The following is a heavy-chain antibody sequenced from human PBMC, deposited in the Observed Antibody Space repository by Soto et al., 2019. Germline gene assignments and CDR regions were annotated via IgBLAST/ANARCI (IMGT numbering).Heavy chain of an antibody. D-gene: IGHD5-18*01. CDR1: GGSFSGFY. CDR3: ARVLIAGVTTD. V-gene: IGHV4-34*01. J-gene: IGHJ4*02. CDR2: SNHVGST. Sequence: QVQLQQWGAGLLKPSETLSLTCAVYGGSFSGFYWSWIRQPPGKGLEWIGESNHVGSTNYNPSLTSRVTTSADPSKSQFSLRLTSVTAADTAVYYCARVLIAGVTTDWGQGTLVIVSS.